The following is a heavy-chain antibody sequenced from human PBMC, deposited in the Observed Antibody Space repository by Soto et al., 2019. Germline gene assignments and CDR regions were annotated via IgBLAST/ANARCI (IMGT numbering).Heavy chain of an antibody. CDR2: ISGSGGST. V-gene: IGHV3-23*01. CDR1: GFTLCLPA. J-gene: IGHJ4*02. Sequence: GGALRLPCGGPGFTLCLPALSWGRPAPREGLEWVSAISGSGGSTYYADSVKGRFTISRDNSKNTLYLQMNSLRAEDTAVYYCAKDNYDFWSGYYAPGFGYWGQGTLVTVSS. CDR3: AKDNYDFWSGYYAPGFGY. D-gene: IGHD3-3*01.